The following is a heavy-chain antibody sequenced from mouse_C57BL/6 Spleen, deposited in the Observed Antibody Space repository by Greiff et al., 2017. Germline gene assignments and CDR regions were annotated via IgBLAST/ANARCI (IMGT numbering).Heavy chain of an antibody. D-gene: IGHD1-1*01. CDR2: INPSSGYT. CDR3: AKDALYYGSSYAMDY. Sequence: VQLQQSGAELARPGASVKMSCKASGYTFTSYTMHWVKQRPGQGLEWIGYINPSSGYTKYNQKFKDKATLTADKSSRPAYMQLSSLTSEDSAVYYCAKDALYYGSSYAMDYWGQGTSVTVSS. CDR1: GYTFTSYT. V-gene: IGHV1-4*01. J-gene: IGHJ4*01.